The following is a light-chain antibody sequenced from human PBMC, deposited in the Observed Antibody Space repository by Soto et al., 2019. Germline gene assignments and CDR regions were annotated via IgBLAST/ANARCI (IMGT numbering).Light chain of an antibody. CDR1: NIRTKA. CDR2: YDS. J-gene: IGLJ2*01. CDR3: QVWDSNTDHVV. Sequence: SYVLTQPPSVSVAPGNTARITCGGTNIRTKAVHWYQQEAGQAPVLVIYYDSDRPSGIPERFSGSNSGTTAILTISRVEAGDEADYYCQVWDSNTDHVVFGGGTKVTVL. V-gene: IGLV3-21*04.